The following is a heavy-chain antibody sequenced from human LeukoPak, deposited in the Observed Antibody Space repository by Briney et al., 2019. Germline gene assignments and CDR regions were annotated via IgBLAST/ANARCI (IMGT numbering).Heavy chain of an antibody. CDR1: GFTFSSYW. V-gene: IGHV3-74*01. CDR2: INSDGSST. CDR3: ARQSREPLSRDY. J-gene: IGHJ4*02. Sequence: PGGSLRLSCAASGFTFSSYWMHWVRQAPGKGLVWVSLINSDGSSTSYADSVKGRFTISRDNARNTLYLQMNSLRAEDTAVYYCARQSREPLSRDYWGQGTLVTVSS. D-gene: IGHD3-16*02.